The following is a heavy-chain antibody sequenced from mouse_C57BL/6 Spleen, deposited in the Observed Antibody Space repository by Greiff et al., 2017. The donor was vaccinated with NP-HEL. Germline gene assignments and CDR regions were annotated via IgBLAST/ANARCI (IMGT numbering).Heavy chain of an antibody. CDR2: INYDGSST. CDR1: GFTFSDYY. CDR3: ARWGYDGDYAMDY. V-gene: IGHV5-16*01. D-gene: IGHD2-2*01. J-gene: IGHJ4*01. Sequence: EVHLVESEGGLVQPGSSMKLSCTASGFTFSDYYMAWVRQVPEKGLEWVANINYDGSSTYYLDSLKSRFIISRDNAKNILYLQMSSLKSEDTATYYCARWGYDGDYAMDYWGQGTSVAVSS.